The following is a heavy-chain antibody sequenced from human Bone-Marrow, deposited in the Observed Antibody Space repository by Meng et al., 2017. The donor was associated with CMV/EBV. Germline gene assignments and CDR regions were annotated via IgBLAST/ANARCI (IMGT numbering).Heavy chain of an antibody. D-gene: IGHD2-2*02. Sequence: ESLKISCAASGFTFSSYGMHWIRQPPGKGLEWIGYIYYSGSTNYNPSLKSRVTISVDTSKNQFSLKLSSVTAADTAVYYCARARSLVPAAIPHHYYYGMDVWGQGNTVTVSS. V-gene: IGHV4-59*01. CDR3: ARARSLVPAAIPHHYYYGMDV. J-gene: IGHJ6*02. CDR1: GFTFSSYG. CDR2: IYYSGST.